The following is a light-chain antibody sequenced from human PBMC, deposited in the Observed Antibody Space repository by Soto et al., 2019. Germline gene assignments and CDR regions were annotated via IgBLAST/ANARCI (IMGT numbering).Light chain of an antibody. CDR1: QSVSSN. CDR3: QQYNNWPYT. V-gene: IGKV3-15*01. Sequence: EIVMTQSPATLSVSPGERATLSCRASQSVSSNLAWYQQNPGQAPRLLIYGASTRATGIPARFSGSGSGTEFTLTISSLQSEDFAVYYGQQYNNWPYTFGQGTKLEIK. J-gene: IGKJ2*01. CDR2: GAS.